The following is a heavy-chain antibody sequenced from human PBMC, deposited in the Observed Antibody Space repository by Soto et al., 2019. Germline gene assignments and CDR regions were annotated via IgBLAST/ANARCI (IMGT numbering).Heavy chain of an antibody. V-gene: IGHV3-66*01. J-gene: IGHJ5*02. CDR3: ARDYTYFYDSSGTRVKGFDP. CDR1: GFTVSSSQ. D-gene: IGHD3-22*01. CDR2: IYSSGST. Sequence: PGGSLRLSCAASGFTVSSSQMTWVRQAPGKALEWVSVIYSSGSTYYADSVKGRFTISRDNSKNTLYLQMNSLRAEDTAVYYCARDYTYFYDSSGTRVKGFDPWGQGTLVTVSS.